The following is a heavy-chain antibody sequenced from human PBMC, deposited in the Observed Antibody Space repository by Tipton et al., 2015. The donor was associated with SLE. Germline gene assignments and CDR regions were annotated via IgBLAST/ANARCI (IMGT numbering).Heavy chain of an antibody. Sequence: GSLRLSCAASGFSFSNYGMHWVRQAPGKGLEWVAFIRYHGNDKYYADSVKGRFTISRDISKNTVYLQMNSLRVEDTAVYYCVRENGSPWGQGTLVTVSS. D-gene: IGHD1-1*01. J-gene: IGHJ5*02. CDR2: IRYHGNDK. V-gene: IGHV3-30*02. CDR1: GFSFSNYG. CDR3: VRENGSP.